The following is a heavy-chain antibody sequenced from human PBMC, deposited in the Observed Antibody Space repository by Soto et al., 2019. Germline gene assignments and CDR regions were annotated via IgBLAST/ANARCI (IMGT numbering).Heavy chain of an antibody. D-gene: IGHD3-9*01. Sequence: QVQLVQSGAEVKKPGASVKVSCKASGYTFTSYYMHWVRQAPGQGLEWMGITNPSGGSTTYAQKFQGRVTMTRDTSTSTVYMEVSSPRSEDTAVYYCARPYFNGMDVWGQGTTVTVSS. J-gene: IGHJ6*02. CDR3: ARPYFNGMDV. CDR2: TNPSGGST. CDR1: GYTFTSYY. V-gene: IGHV1-46*01.